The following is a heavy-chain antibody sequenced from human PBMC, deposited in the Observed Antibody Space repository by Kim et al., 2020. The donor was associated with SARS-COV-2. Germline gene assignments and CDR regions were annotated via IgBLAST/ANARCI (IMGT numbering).Heavy chain of an antibody. CDR2: INSDGSST. V-gene: IGHV3-74*01. Sequence: RGSLRLSCAASGFTFSSYWMHWVRQAPGKGLVWVSRINSDGSSTSYADSVKGRFTISRDNAKNTLYLQMNSLRAEDTAVYYCAREAAYGYYFDYWGQGTLVTVSS. CDR1: GFTFSSYW. D-gene: IGHD6-25*01. CDR3: AREAAYGYYFDY. J-gene: IGHJ4*02.